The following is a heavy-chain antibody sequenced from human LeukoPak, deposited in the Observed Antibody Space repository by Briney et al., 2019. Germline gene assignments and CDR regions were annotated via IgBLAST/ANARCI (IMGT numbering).Heavy chain of an antibody. D-gene: IGHD3-10*01. J-gene: IGHJ6*02. CDR2: MNLKSGGA. V-gene: IGHV1-2*02. Sequence: ASVKVSCKASGYAFTGYYMHRVRQAPGQGLECMGWMNLKSGGANYAQKFQGRVTMTRDTSITTAYMELSRLRSDDTAVYYCASKDYGSGDYGMEVWGQGTTVTVSS. CDR3: ASKDYGSGDYGMEV. CDR1: GYAFTGYY.